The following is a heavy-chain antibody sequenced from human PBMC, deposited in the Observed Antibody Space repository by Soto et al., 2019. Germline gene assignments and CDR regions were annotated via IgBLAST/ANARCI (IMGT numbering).Heavy chain of an antibody. CDR2: ISAYNGNT. CDR3: ARAGYGDQKSYYYYYYMDV. D-gene: IGHD4-17*01. CDR1: GYTFTSYG. V-gene: IGHV1-18*01. Sequence: ASVKVSCKASGYTFTSYGISWVRQAPGQGLEWMGWISAYNGNTNYAQKLQGRVTMTTDTSTSTAYMELRSLRSDDTAVYYCARAGYGDQKSYYYYYYMDVWGKGTTVTVSS. J-gene: IGHJ6*03.